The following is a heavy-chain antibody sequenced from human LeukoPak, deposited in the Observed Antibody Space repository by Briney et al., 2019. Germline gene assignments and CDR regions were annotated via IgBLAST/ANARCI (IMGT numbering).Heavy chain of an antibody. J-gene: IGHJ4*02. Sequence: PSETLSLTCAVYGGSFSGYYWSWIRQPPGKGLEWIGNIYYSGSTNYNPSLKSRVTMSVDMSKNQFSLKLNSVTAADTAVYYCARDPSGSGWPYFDYWGQGTLVTVSS. CDR2: IYYSGST. V-gene: IGHV4-59*01. D-gene: IGHD6-19*01. CDR3: ARDPSGSGWPYFDY. CDR1: GGSFSGYY.